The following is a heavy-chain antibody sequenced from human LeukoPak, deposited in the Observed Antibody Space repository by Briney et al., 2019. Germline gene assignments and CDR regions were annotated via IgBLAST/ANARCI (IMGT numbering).Heavy chain of an antibody. CDR3: MIRDSNGY. V-gene: IGHV3-64D*06. Sequence: PGGSLRLSCSASGFTLSNYAFHWVRQPPGKGLEFVSAMDRNGVGTYYGESVKGRFAISRDNSKNTGFLQMSGLRAGDTAVYYCMIRDSNGYWGQGTLVTVSS. J-gene: IGHJ1*01. CDR1: GFTLSNYA. CDR2: MDRNGVGT. D-gene: IGHD3-22*01.